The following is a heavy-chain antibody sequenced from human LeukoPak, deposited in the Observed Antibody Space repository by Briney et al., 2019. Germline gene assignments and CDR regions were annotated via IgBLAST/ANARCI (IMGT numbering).Heavy chain of an antibody. CDR2: MNPNSGNT. CDR1: GYTFTSYD. D-gene: IGHD5-18*01. J-gene: IGHJ6*03. Sequence: GASVKVSCKASGYTFTSYDINWVRQATGQGLEWMGWMNPNSGNTGYAQKFQGRVTMTRNTSISTAYMELSSLRSEDTAVYYCASCGYSYGYYYYYYMDVWGKGTTVTVSS. V-gene: IGHV1-8*01. CDR3: ASCGYSYGYYYYYYMDV.